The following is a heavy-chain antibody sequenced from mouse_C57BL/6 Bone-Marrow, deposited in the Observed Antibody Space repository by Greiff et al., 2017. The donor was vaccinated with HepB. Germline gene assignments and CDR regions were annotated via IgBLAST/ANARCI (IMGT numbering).Heavy chain of an antibody. Sequence: EVKLVESGGGLVKPGGSLKLSCAASGFTFSDYGMHWVRQAPEKGLEWVAYISSGSSTIYYADTVKGRFTISRVNAKNTLFLQMTSLRSEDTAMYYCARSVVATRYFDVWGTGTTVTVSS. CDR1: GFTFSDYG. CDR2: ISSGSSTI. V-gene: IGHV5-17*01. J-gene: IGHJ1*03. CDR3: ARSVVATRYFDV. D-gene: IGHD1-1*01.